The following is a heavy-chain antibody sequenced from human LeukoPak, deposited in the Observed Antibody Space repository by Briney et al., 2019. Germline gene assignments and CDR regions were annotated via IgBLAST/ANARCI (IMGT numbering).Heavy chain of an antibody. CDR3: ARVAGYCSGGSCPQNWVRTYYFDY. CDR1: GGSISSGGYS. CDR2: IHHSGST. Sequence: SQTLSLTCAVSGGSISSGGYSWSWIRQPPGKGLEWIGYIHHSGSTYYNPSLKSRVTISVDRSKNQFSLKLSSVTAADTAVYYCARVAGYCSGGSCPQNWVRTYYFDYWGQGTLVTVSS. V-gene: IGHV4-30-2*01. D-gene: IGHD2-15*01. J-gene: IGHJ4*02.